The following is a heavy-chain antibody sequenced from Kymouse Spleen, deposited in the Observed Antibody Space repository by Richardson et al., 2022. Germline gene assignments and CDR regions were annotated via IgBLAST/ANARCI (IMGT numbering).Heavy chain of an antibody. V-gene: IGHV5-51*01. D-gene: IGHD6-19*01,IGHD6-6*01. Sequence: EVQLVQSGAEVKKPGESLKISCKGSGYSFTSYWIGWVRQMPGKGLEWMGIIYPGDSDTRYSPSFQGQVTISADKSISTAYLQWSSLKASDTAMYYCARHGV*QLVKQWLVQRPLTLTTGAREPWSPSPQ. CDR1: GYSFTSYW. CDR3: ARHGV*QLVKQWLVQRPLTLTT. CDR2: IYPGDSDT. J-gene: IGHJ4*02.